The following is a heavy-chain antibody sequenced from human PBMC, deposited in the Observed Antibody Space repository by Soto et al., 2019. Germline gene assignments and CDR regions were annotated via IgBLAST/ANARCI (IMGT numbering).Heavy chain of an antibody. Sequence: GGSLRLSCAASGFTFSSYGMHWVRQAPGKGLEWVAVIWYDGSNKYYADSVKGRFTISRDNSKNTLYLQMNSLRAEATAVYYCAREPVYSSSWDNWFDPWGQGTLVTVSS. CDR1: GFTFSSYG. D-gene: IGHD6-13*01. V-gene: IGHV3-33*01. CDR3: AREPVYSSSWDNWFDP. J-gene: IGHJ5*02. CDR2: IWYDGSNK.